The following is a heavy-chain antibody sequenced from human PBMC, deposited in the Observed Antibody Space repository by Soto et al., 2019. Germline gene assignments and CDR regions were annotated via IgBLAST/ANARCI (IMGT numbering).Heavy chain of an antibody. D-gene: IGHD3-16*01. CDR3: ARDWGGGTFDY. J-gene: IGHJ4*02. CDR1: GGSITRGGYY. V-gene: IGHV4-31*03. CDR2: IYNSGTT. Sequence: PSETLSLTCTVSGGSITRGGYYWSWIRQHPGKGLEWIGYIYNSGTTYYNPSLKSRVTISVDTSKNQFSLKLTSVTAADTAVYYCARDWGGGTFDYWGQGTLVTVSS.